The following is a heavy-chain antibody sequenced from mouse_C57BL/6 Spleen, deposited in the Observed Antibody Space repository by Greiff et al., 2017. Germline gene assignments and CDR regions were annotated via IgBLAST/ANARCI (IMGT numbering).Heavy chain of an antibody. CDR3: ARYYDYGYFDY. Sequence: QVQLQQPGAELVRPGSSVKLSCKASGYTFTSYWMDWVKQRPGQGLEWIGNIYPSDSETHYNQKFKDKATLTVDKSSSTAYMQLSSLTSEDSAVXYCARYYDYGYFDYWGQGTTLTVSS. CDR2: IYPSDSET. CDR1: GYTFTSYW. V-gene: IGHV1-61*01. J-gene: IGHJ2*01. D-gene: IGHD2-4*01.